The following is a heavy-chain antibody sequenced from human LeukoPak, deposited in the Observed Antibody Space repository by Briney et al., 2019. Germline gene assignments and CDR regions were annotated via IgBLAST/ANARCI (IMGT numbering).Heavy chain of an antibody. V-gene: IGHV3-30*02. D-gene: IGHD2-2*02. CDR3: AKDHRYCSSTSCYTPYYFDY. J-gene: IGHJ4*02. CDR2: IRYDGSNK. Sequence: GGSLRLSCAASGFTFSSYGMHWVRQAPGKGLEWVAFIRYDGSNKYYADSVKGRFTISRDNSKNTLYLQMNSLRAEDTAVYYCAKDHRYCSSTSCYTPYYFDYWGQGTLVTVSS. CDR1: GFTFSSYG.